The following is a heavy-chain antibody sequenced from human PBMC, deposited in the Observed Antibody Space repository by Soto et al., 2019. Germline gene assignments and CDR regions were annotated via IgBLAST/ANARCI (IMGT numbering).Heavy chain of an antibody. V-gene: IGHV4-31*03. CDR3: ARVGGGDCHNGMDV. CDR2: IYYSGRT. CDR1: CGTIVNGGYH. D-gene: IGHD2-21*02. Sequence: SQPHPLTNSFPCGTIVNGGYHRSLKKQTPGKGLEWIGYIYYSGRTYYNPSLKSRVTISVDTSKNQISLKLSYVTAADTAVYFCARVGGGDCHNGMDVWVQGTTVPVSS. J-gene: IGHJ6*02.